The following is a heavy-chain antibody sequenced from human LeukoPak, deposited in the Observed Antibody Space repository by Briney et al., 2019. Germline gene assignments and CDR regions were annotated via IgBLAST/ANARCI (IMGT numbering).Heavy chain of an antibody. CDR1: GFTFSSYA. CDR2: ISSNGGRT. Sequence: SGGSLRLSCAASGFTFSSYAMHWVRQAPGKGLEYVSAISSNGGRTYYANSVRGRFSISRDNSKNTLYLQMGSLRVDDMAVYYCARAYSGRYGLGYYYMDVWGKGTTVTISS. V-gene: IGHV3-64*01. D-gene: IGHD1-26*01. CDR3: ARAYSGRYGLGYYYMDV. J-gene: IGHJ6*03.